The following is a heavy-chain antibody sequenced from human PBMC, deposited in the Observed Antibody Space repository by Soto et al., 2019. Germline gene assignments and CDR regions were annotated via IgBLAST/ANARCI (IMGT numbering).Heavy chain of an antibody. V-gene: IGHV1-2*04. CDR2: INPNSGGT. J-gene: IGHJ4*02. CDR1: GYTFTGYY. CDR3: ATQRDYGDYGAFDY. Sequence: QVQLVQSGAEVKKPGASVRISCKASGYTFTGYYMHWVRQAPGQGLEWMGWINPNSGGTNYAQKFQGWVTMTRDTSINTAYMEVSRLRSDDTAVYYCATQRDYGDYGAFDYWGQGTLVTVSS. D-gene: IGHD4-17*01.